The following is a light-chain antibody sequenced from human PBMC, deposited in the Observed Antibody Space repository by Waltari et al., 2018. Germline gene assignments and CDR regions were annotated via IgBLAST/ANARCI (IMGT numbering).Light chain of an antibody. V-gene: IGLV2-14*01. CDR2: DVS. Sequence: QSALTQPASVSGSPGQSITISCTGTSSDVGGYNYVSWYQQHPGKAPKLMIYDVSNRPSGVSNRFAGSKSVNTASLTISGLQAEDEADYYCSSDTSSSTHVVFGGGTKLTVL. J-gene: IGLJ2*01. CDR1: SSDVGGYNY. CDR3: SSDTSSSTHVV.